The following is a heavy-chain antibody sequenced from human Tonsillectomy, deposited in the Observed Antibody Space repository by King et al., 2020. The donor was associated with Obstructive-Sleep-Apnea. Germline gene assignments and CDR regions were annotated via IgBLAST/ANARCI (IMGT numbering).Heavy chain of an antibody. Sequence: QLVQSGGGLVQPGRSLRLSCTASGFTFGDCAISWFRQAPGKGLEWVGFIRSKAYGGTAEYAASVKGRFTISRDDSESIASLQMNSLKTEDTAVYYCTRENWNRSFDPWGQGTLVTVSS. CDR1: GFTFGDCA. D-gene: IGHD1-1*01. J-gene: IGHJ5*02. V-gene: IGHV3-49*03. CDR2: IRSKAYGGTA. CDR3: TRENWNRSFDP.